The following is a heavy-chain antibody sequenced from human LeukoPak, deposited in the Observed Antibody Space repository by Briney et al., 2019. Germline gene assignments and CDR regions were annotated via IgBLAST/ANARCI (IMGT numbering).Heavy chain of an antibody. J-gene: IGHJ4*02. Sequence: KPSETLSLTCTVSGGSISSYYWSWIRQPPGKGLEWIGYIYYSGSNNYNPSLKSRVTISVDTSKKQFSLKLSSVTAADTAVYYCARRLRSSSSPFDYWGQGTLVTVSS. CDR1: GGSISSYY. V-gene: IGHV4-59*08. D-gene: IGHD6-6*01. CDR3: ARRLRSSSSPFDY. CDR2: IYYSGSN.